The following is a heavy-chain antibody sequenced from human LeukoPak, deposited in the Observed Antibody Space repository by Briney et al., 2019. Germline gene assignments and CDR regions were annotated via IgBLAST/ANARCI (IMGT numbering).Heavy chain of an antibody. D-gene: IGHD3-10*01. CDR2: IYPGDSDT. V-gene: IGHV5-51*01. CDR3: ARPRGGGSGSYYSLDY. J-gene: IGHJ4*02. Sequence: GESLKISCKGSGYSFTSYWIGWVRQMPGKGLEWMGIIYPGDSDTRYSPSFQGQVTISADKSISTAYLRWSSLKASDTAMYYCARPRGGGSGSYYSLDYWGQGTLVTVSS. CDR1: GYSFTSYW.